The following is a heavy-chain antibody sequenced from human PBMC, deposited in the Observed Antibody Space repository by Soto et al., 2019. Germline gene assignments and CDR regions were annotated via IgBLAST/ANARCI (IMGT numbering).Heavy chain of an antibody. D-gene: IGHD3-10*01. CDR2: ISSSGSTI. Sequence: XGSLRLSFAAAGFTFSSYEMNWVRQAPGKGLEWVSYISSSGSTIYYADSVKGRFTISRDNAKNSLYLQMNSLRAEDTAVYYCAREREVRGTLDYWGPGTMVTVSS. J-gene: IGHJ4*02. CDR3: AREREVRGTLDY. V-gene: IGHV3-48*03. CDR1: GFTFSSYE.